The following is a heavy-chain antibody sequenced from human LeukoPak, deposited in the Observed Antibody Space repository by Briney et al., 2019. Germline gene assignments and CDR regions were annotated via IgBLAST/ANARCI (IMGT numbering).Heavy chain of an antibody. CDR3: AKDRGWYFDY. CDR2: IRYDGSNK. D-gene: IGHD3-10*01. Sequence: PGRSLTLSCAAAGFTFSSYCMHWVRQAPGKGLEWVAFIRYDGSNKYYGGSVTGRFTISRDNSKNTLYLQMNSLRAEDPAVYYCAKDRGWYFDYWGQGTLVTVSS. J-gene: IGHJ4*02. V-gene: IGHV3-30*02. CDR1: GFTFSSYC.